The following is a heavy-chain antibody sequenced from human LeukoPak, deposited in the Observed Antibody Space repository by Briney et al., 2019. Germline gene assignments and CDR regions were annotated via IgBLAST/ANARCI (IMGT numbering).Heavy chain of an antibody. Sequence: GGSLRLSCAASGFTFSSYGMHWVRQAPGKGLEWVAVISYDGSNKYYADSVKGRFTIFKDNSKNTLYLQMNSLRAEDTAVYYCAKDPGVVVVTAVYWGQGTLVTVSS. CDR1: GFTFSSYG. J-gene: IGHJ4*02. CDR2: ISYDGSNK. D-gene: IGHD2-21*02. V-gene: IGHV3-30*18. CDR3: AKDPGVVVVTAVY.